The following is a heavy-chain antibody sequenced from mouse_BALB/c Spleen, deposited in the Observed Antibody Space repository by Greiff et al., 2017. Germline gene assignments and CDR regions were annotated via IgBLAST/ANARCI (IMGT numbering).Heavy chain of an antibody. CDR2: IEPYNGGT. D-gene: IGHD1-1*01. CDR1: GYSFTDYN. V-gene: IGHV1S135*01. CDR3: ARGRYGSSYDCAMDY. J-gene: IGHJ4*01. Sequence: VQLQQSGPELVKPGASVKVSCKASGYSFTDYNMNWVKQSHGKGLEWIGYIEPYNGGTSNNQKLKGKATLTVYRSSSTAFMHLNSLTSEDSAVYSCARGRYGSSYDCAMDYWGQGTSVTVSS.